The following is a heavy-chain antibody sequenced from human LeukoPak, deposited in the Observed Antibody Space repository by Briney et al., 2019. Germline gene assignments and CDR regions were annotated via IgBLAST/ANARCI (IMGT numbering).Heavy chain of an antibody. CDR3: ARGKVGTTPFDS. CDR1: GGSISTTHW. D-gene: IGHD1-26*01. J-gene: IGHJ4*02. V-gene: IGHV4-4*02. CDR2: IYHSGTI. Sequence: PSETLSLTCAVSGGSISTTHWWSWVRQPPGERLEWIGEIYHSGTINYNPSLKTRVTISVDESKDQFSLNLSSVTAADTAVYYCARGKVGTTPFDSWGQGTLVTVSP.